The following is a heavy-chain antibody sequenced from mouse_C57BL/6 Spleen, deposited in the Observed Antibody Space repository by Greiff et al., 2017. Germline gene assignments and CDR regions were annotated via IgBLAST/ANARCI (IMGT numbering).Heavy chain of an antibody. CDR1: GYTFTSYW. CDR2: IDPKSGGT. CDR3: ARGFVSRSLYAMDY. J-gene: IGHJ4*01. Sequence: VQLQQSGAELVKPGASVKLSCKASGYTFTSYWMHWVKQRPGRGLEWIGRIDPKSGGTKYNEKFKSKATLTVDKPSSTAYMQLSSLTSEDSAVYYCARGFVSRSLYAMDYWGQGTSVTVSS. V-gene: IGHV1-72*01. D-gene: IGHD1-1*01.